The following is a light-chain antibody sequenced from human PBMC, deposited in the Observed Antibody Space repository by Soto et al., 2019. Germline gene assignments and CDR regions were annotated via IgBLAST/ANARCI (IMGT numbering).Light chain of an antibody. CDR2: DAS. J-gene: IGKJ1*01. CDR1: QSVDSNY. V-gene: IGKV3D-15*01. Sequence: EIVLTQSPDTLSLSPGERATLSCRASQSVDSNYLAWYQQKPGQAPRVLIYDASIRATGIPDRFSGSGSGKEFTLTISSLQSEDFSVYFCQQYNNWPPTTFGQGTKV. CDR3: QQYNNWPPTT.